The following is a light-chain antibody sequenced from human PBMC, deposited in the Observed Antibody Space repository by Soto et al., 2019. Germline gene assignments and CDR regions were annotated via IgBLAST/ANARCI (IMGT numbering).Light chain of an antibody. V-gene: IGKV3-20*01. Sequence: EIVMTQSTATLSVSPGERATLSCRASQSVSSNLAWYQQKPGQAPRLLIYGASSRATGIPDRFSGSGSGTDFTLTISRLEPEDFAVYYCQQYSNSPTFGRGTKVDI. CDR3: QQYSNSPT. CDR2: GAS. CDR1: QSVSSN. J-gene: IGKJ1*01.